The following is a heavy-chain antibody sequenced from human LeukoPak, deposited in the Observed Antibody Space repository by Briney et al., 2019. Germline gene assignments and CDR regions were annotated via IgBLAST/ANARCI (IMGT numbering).Heavy chain of an antibody. CDR1: GCTFTSYG. CDR2: ISAYNGNT. Sequence: ASVKVSCKASGCTFTSYGIIWVRQAPGQGLEWMGWISAYNGNTNYAQKLQGRVTMTTDTSTSTAYMELRSLRSDDTAVYYCARDRLADGFDYWGQGTLVTVSS. V-gene: IGHV1-18*01. J-gene: IGHJ4*02. CDR3: ARDRLADGFDY. D-gene: IGHD6-13*01.